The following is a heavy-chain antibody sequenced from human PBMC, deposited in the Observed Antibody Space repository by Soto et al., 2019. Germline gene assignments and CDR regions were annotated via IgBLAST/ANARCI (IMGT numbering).Heavy chain of an antibody. CDR2: INHSGST. J-gene: IGHJ4*02. CDR3: ARAPQIVAMGRPFDY. V-gene: IGHV4-34*01. CDR1: GGSFSGYS. Sequence: PSETLSLTCAVYGGSFSGYSWNWIRQPPGKGLEWIGEINHSGSTNYNPSLKSRVTISLDTSKNQFSLRLTSLTATDTGVYFCARAPQIVAMGRPFDYWGQGILVTVSS. D-gene: IGHD5-12*01.